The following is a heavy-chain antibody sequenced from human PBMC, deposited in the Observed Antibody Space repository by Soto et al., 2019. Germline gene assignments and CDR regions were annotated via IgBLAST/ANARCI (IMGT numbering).Heavy chain of an antibody. V-gene: IGHV5-51*01. CDR3: ARQGGEYSTMSDY. Sequence: GESLKISCKGSGYTFSKYWIGWVRQTPGKGLEWMGMIYPGDSDARYSPSFEGQVTFSADKSINTAYLQWSSLKASDTAMYYCARQGGEYSTMSDYWGQGTLVTVS. CDR1: GYTFSKYW. CDR2: IYPGDSDA. D-gene: IGHD5-12*01. J-gene: IGHJ4*02.